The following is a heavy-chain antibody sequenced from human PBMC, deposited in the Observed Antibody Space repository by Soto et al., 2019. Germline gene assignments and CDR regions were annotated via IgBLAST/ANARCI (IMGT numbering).Heavy chain of an antibody. CDR3: ARHYPYYDFWSGYYGPWYYYYGMDV. Sequence: PGESLKISCKGSGYSFTSYWISWVRQMPGKGLEWMGRIDPSDSYTNYSPSFQGHVTISADKSISTAYLQWSSLKASDTAMYYCARHYPYYDFWSGYYGPWYYYYGMDVWGQGTTVTVSS. V-gene: IGHV5-10-1*01. CDR2: IDPSDSYT. CDR1: GYSFTSYW. J-gene: IGHJ6*02. D-gene: IGHD3-3*01.